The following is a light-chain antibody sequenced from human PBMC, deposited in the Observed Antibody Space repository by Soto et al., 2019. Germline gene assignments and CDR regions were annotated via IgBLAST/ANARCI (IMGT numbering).Light chain of an antibody. CDR2: EVS. V-gene: IGLV2-14*01. CDR1: SSDVGAYTS. Sequence: HSVLTQPASVSGSPGQSITISCTGSSSDVGAYTSVSWYQQHPGKAPKLMIYEVSNWPSGVSRRFSGSKSGNTASLTISGLQAEDEAHYYCSSYTSDNRNYVFGTGTKV. CDR3: SSYTSDNRNYV. J-gene: IGLJ1*01.